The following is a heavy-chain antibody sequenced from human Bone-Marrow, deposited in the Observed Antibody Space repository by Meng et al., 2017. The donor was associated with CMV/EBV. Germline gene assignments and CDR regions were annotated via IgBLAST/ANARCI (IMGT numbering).Heavy chain of an antibody. D-gene: IGHD2-2*01. V-gene: IGHV1-69*10. J-gene: IGHJ1*01. CDR3: ARVGRCSSTSCLRKYFQH. CDR1: GGTFSSYA. Sequence: SVKVFCKASGGTFSSYASSWVRQAPGQGLEWMGGIIPILGIANYAQKFQGRVTITADKSTSTAYMELSSLRSEDTAVYYCARVGRCSSTSCLRKYFQHWGQGTLVTVSS. CDR2: IIPILGIA.